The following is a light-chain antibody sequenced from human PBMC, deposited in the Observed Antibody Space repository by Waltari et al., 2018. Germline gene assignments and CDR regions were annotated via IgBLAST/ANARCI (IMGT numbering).Light chain of an antibody. V-gene: IGKV3-15*01. CDR3: QQYNNWPPWT. Sequence: EIVMTQSPATLSVPPGERATPPCRASQSVRNNLVWYQQKPGQAPRLLIYGASTRVTGIPARFSGSGSGTEFTLTISSLQSEDFAVYYCQQYNNWPPWTFGQGTKVEIK. CDR1: QSVRNN. CDR2: GAS. J-gene: IGKJ1*01.